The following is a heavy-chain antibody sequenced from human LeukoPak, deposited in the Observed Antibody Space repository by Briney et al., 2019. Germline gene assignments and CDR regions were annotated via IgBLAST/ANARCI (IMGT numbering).Heavy chain of an antibody. Sequence: GASVKVSCKASGYTFTNYGISWVRQGPGQGLEWMAWISAYNGNTHYAQNLQGRVTVTTDTSTSTAYMELRSLRSDDTAMYYCARHYDSSGYYETELGYWGQGTLVTVSS. D-gene: IGHD3-22*01. J-gene: IGHJ4*02. V-gene: IGHV1-18*01. CDR1: GYTFTNYG. CDR3: ARHYDSSGYYETELGY. CDR2: ISAYNGNT.